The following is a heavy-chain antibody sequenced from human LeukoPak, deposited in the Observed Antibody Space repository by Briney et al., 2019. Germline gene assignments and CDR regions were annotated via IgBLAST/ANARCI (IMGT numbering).Heavy chain of an antibody. CDR2: IKSKTDGGKT. CDR1: VFLFSNVW. CDR3: TTDPAAGSYNSFDT. D-gene: IGHD6-13*01. V-gene: IGHV3-15*01. Sequence: GGSLGLYCAASVFLFSNVWMSWVSQARGRGLEWGGRIKSKTDGGKTDYAAAVKGRLTISRDDSKNTPYLQMSSLKTEDTAVYYCTTDPAAGSYNSFDTWGQRTLVTVSS. J-gene: IGHJ5*02.